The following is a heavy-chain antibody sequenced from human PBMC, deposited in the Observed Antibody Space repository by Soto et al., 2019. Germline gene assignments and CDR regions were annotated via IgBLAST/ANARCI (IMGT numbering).Heavy chain of an antibody. CDR1: GGSIRSHN. Sequence: QVQLQESGPGLVKPSETLSLTCSVPGGSIRSHNWSWIRQPPGKGLEWIGCLYYSAMTEYNPSLKSRVTISADPSNHQVSLKLSSVTAAGTAVYYCARHLFGSWKGYPYYYYLGVWGKGTAVTVSS. V-gene: IGHV4-59*08. CDR3: ARHLFGSWKGYPYYYYLGV. CDR2: LYYSAMT. J-gene: IGHJ6*03. D-gene: IGHD3-3*01.